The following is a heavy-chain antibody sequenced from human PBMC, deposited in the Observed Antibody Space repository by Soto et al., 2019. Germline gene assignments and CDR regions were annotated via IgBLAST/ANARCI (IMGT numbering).Heavy chain of an antibody. D-gene: IGHD3-22*01. CDR3: AKDRYLAHASRGYLFDN. CDR2: ISRYGDFT. Sequence: EVQLLESGGDLIQPGGSLRLSCAASGFTFNIYAMTWVRQAPGKGLEWVSAISRYGDFTYYADSVEGRFTISRDNSKNTLYLQMTSLRAEDTAVYYCAKDRYLAHASRGYLFDNWGQGTLVTVSS. CDR1: GFTFNIYA. V-gene: IGHV3-23*01. J-gene: IGHJ4*02.